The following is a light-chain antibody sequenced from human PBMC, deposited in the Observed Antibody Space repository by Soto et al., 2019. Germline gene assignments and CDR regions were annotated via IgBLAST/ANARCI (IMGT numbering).Light chain of an antibody. CDR1: SSDVGGYNY. V-gene: IGLV2-14*01. CDR3: RSYTSSSTLDV. J-gene: IGLJ1*01. Sequence: QSVLTQPASVSESPGQTITISCTGTSSDVGGYNYVSWYQQHPGKAPKLMIYDVSNRPSGVSKRFSGSKSGNTASLTISGLQAEDESDYYCRSYTSSSTLDVFGTGTKVTVL. CDR2: DVS.